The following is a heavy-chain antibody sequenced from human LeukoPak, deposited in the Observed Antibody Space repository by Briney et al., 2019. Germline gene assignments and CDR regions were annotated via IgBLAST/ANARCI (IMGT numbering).Heavy chain of an antibody. CDR2: INRDSGGT. J-gene: IGHJ4*02. CDR1: GYTFTGYY. V-gene: IGHV1-2*02. CDR3: ARARDYYDSSGTPSFDY. Sequence: ASVKLSCKASGYTFTGYYMHWGPHAPGQGLEWRIWINRDSGGTNYAQKFQGRVTRIRATSISTAYMELSRLRSDDTAVYYCARARDYYDSSGTPSFDYWGQGTLVTVSS. D-gene: IGHD3-22*01.